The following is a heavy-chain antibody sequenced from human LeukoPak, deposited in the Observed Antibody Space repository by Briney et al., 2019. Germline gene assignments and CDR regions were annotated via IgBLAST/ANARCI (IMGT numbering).Heavy chain of an antibody. J-gene: IGHJ4*02. CDR3: ARLWSNSLDY. Sequence: ASVKVSCKASGYTFTGYYMHWVRQAPGQGLEWMGWINPHTGDTRYAQKFQGRVTLTRDKSISTAYMELSRLRSDDTAVYFCARLWSNSLDYWGQGTLVTVSS. CDR1: GYTFTGYY. V-gene: IGHV1-2*02. CDR2: INPHTGDT. D-gene: IGHD2-21*01.